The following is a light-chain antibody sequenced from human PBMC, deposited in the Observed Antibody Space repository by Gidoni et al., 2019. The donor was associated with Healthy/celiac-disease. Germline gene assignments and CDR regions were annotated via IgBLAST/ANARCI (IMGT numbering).Light chain of an antibody. CDR3: QQYYSTPPT. CDR1: QSVLYSSNNKNY. CDR2: WAS. J-gene: IGKJ2*01. Sequence: GSLGERATINCKSSQSVLYSSNNKNYLAWYQQKPGQPTKLLIYWASTRESGVPDRFSGSGSGTDFTLTISSLQAEDVAVYYCQQYYSTPPTFGQGTKLEIK. V-gene: IGKV4-1*01.